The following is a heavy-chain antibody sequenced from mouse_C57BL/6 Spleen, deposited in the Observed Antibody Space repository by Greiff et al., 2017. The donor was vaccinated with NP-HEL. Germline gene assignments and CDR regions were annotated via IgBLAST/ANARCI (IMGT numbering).Heavy chain of an antibody. J-gene: IGHJ4*01. D-gene: IGHD1-1*01. CDR1: GYSFTGYF. CDR3: SREDYGSPYAMDY. V-gene: IGHV1-37*01. Sequence: VQLQQSGPELVKPGASVKISCKASGYSFTGYFMNWVKQSHGQSLEWIGRINPYNGDTFYNQKFKGKATLTVDKSASTAHMELLSLTSEDFAVYYCSREDYGSPYAMDYWGQGTSVTVSS. CDR2: INPYNGDT.